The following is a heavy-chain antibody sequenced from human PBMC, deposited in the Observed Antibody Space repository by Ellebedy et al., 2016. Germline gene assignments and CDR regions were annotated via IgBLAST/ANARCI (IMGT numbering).Heavy chain of an antibody. CDR2: IYHSGST. V-gene: IGHV4-30-2*01. J-gene: IGHJ1*01. CDR3: ARANYGGNTEYFQH. CDR1: GGSISSGGYS. D-gene: IGHD4-23*01. Sequence: LRLXXAVSGGSISSGGYSWSWIRQTPGKGLEWIGYIYHSGSTYYNPSLKSRVTISVDRSKNQFSLKLSSVTAADTAVYYCARANYGGNTEYFQHWGQGTLVTVSS.